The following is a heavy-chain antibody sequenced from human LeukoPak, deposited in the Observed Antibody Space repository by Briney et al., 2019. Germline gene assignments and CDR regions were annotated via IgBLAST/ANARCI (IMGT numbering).Heavy chain of an antibody. D-gene: IGHD2-21*02. CDR1: GFSFSSFA. J-gene: IGHJ4*02. V-gene: IGHV3-23*01. CDR2: IKSDSTLI. Sequence: PGGSLRLSCEASGFSFSSFAMNWVRQAPGKGLEWVAGIKSDSTLIYYAESAKGRFTVSRDNSRNTLYLQMNSLRAGDTAVYYCAKNRLTAYYFDDWGQGTLVTVSS. CDR3: AKNRLTAYYFDD.